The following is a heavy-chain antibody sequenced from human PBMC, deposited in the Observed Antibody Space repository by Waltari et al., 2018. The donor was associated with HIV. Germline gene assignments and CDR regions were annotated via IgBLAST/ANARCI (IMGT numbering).Heavy chain of an antibody. CDR3: ARDEAQVLRAMGY. D-gene: IGHD3-16*01. CDR1: GYTFTGYY. J-gene: IGHJ4*02. Sequence: QVQLVQSGAEVKKPGASVKVSGKASGYTFTGYYMSWVRQAPGQGLEWMGWINPNSGGTNYAQKFQGRVTMTRYTSISTAYMGLSRLRSDDTAVYYCARDEAQVLRAMGYWGQGTLVTVSS. V-gene: IGHV1-2*02. CDR2: INPNSGGT.